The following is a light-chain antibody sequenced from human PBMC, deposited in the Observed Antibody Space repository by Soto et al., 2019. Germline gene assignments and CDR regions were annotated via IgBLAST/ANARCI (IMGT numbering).Light chain of an antibody. J-gene: IGKJ1*01. CDR1: QSITGW. CDR2: DVF. V-gene: IGKV1-5*01. CDR3: QLYGLYWS. Sequence: DIQMTQYPSTLSASVGDRVTITCRASQSITGWLAWYQQKPGKAPKLLISDVFSVESGGPSRFSGSGSGTEYTLTISSLQPDDIATYYCQLYGLYWSFGLGTRVEIK.